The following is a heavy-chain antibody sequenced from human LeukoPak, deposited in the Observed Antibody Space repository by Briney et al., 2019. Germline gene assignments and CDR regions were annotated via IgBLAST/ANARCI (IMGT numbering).Heavy chain of an antibody. CDR3: ARRATTERGHSYGLDY. CDR1: GFTFDDYG. Sequence: GGSLRLSCAASGFTFDDYGMSWVRQAPGKGLEWVSSISSSSSYIYYADSMTGRFTISRDNAKNSLYLQMNSLRAEDTAMYFCARRATTERGHSYGLDYWGQGILVTVSS. CDR2: ISSSSSYI. V-gene: IGHV3-21*01. J-gene: IGHJ4*02. D-gene: IGHD5-18*01.